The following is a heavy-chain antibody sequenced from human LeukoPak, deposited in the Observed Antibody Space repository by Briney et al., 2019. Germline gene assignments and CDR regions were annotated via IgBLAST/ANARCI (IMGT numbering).Heavy chain of an antibody. D-gene: IGHD6-13*01. V-gene: IGHV4-59*01. CDR1: GGSISTYY. CDR3: ARENSNSWYLDY. J-gene: IGHJ4*02. CDR2: IYNSGST. Sequence: KPSETLSLTCTVSGGSISTYYWSWIRQPPGKGLEGIGYIYNSGSTNYNPSLKSRVTISVDTSKNQFSLKLSSVTAADTAVYYCARENSNSWYLDYWGQGTLVTVSS.